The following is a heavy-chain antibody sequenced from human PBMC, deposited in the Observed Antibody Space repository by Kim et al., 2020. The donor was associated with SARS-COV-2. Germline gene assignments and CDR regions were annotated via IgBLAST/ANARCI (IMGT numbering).Heavy chain of an antibody. J-gene: IGHJ4*02. CDR3: ARGVVVTATEFDAPALFDS. Sequence: SETLSLTCAVSGGSISSSNWWSWVRQPPGKGLEWIGEIYHSGSTNYNPSLKSRVTISVDKSKNQFSLKLSSVTAADTAVYYCARGVVVTATEFDAPALFDSWGQGTLVTVSS. D-gene: IGHD2-21*02. CDR2: IYHSGST. V-gene: IGHV4-4*02. CDR1: GGSISSSNW.